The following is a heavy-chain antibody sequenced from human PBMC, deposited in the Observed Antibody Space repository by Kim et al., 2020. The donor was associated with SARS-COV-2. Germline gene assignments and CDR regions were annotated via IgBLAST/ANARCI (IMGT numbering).Heavy chain of an antibody. CDR3: ATEYSDLGY. CDR2: GDSI. J-gene: IGHJ4*02. D-gene: IGHD3-16*01. Sequence: GDSISYAQKFHGRVTMARDTATSTVFLELSSLRSEDTAVYYCATEYSDLGYWGQGTLVTVSS. V-gene: IGHV1-46*01.